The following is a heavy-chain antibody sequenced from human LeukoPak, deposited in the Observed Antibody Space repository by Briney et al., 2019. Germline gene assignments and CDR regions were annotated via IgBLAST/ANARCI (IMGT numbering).Heavy chain of an antibody. CDR3: AKDGGLWVSAHWGDS. Sequence: GGSLRLSCTASGFTFSSYTMSWVRQAPGKGLKWVSTITTGGPDTYYADSVKGRFTVSRDDSKNTLYLQMNSLRAEDTAVYYCAKDGGLWVSAHWGDSWGRGTLVTVSS. J-gene: IGHJ4*02. CDR1: GFTFSSYT. V-gene: IGHV3-23*01. CDR2: ITTGGPDT. D-gene: IGHD7-27*01.